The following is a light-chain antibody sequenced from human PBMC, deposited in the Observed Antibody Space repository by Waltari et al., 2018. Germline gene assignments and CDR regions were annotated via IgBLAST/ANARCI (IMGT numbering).Light chain of an antibody. CDR1: SSNIGGNT. CDR3: AAGDDSLNGVV. J-gene: IGLJ2*01. CDR2: NNN. Sequence: QSVLTQPPSASGTPGQRVSISCSGSSSNIGGNTVNWYQQLPGTAPKLLIYNNNQRPDGVPDRFSGSKSGTSASLAIIGLQADDEADYYCAAGDDSLNGVVFGGGTKLTVL. V-gene: IGLV1-44*01.